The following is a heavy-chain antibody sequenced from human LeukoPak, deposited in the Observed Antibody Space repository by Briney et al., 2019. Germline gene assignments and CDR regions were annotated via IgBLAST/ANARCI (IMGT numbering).Heavy chain of an antibody. CDR2: IYYSGST. J-gene: IGHJ4*02. V-gene: IGHV4-59*01. CDR3: ARAGHFDWAPNFDY. CDR1: GGSISSYY. Sequence: SETLSLTCTVSGGSISSYYWSWIRQPPGKGLEWIGYIYYSGSTNYNPSLKSRVTISVDTSKNQFSLKLSSVTAADTAVYYCARAGHFDWAPNFDYWGQGTLVTDSS. D-gene: IGHD3-9*01.